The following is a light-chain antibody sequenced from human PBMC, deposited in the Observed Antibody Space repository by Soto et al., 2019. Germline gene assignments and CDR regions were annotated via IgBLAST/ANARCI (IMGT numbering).Light chain of an antibody. CDR2: GAS. Sequence: EIVLTQSPGTLSLSPGERATLSCRASQSVSSNSLAWYQQKPGQAPRLLIYGASGRATGIPDRFSGSGSGPDFALTISRLEPEDFAVYYCQLYGTSPGFTFGPGTKVDI. CDR3: QLYGTSPGFT. V-gene: IGKV3-20*01. CDR1: QSVSSNS. J-gene: IGKJ3*01.